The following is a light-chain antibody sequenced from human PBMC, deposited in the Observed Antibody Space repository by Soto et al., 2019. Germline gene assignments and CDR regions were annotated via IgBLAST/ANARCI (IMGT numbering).Light chain of an antibody. V-gene: IGKV1-33*01. J-gene: IGKJ4*01. Sequence: DIQMTQSPSSLSASVGDRVTITCRASQAIRNDLGWYQQKPGKAPKRLIYDASNLETGVPSRFSGSGSGTDFTFTISSLQPEDIATYYCQQYDNLLLTFGGGTKVDIK. CDR2: DAS. CDR1: QAIRND. CDR3: QQYDNLLLT.